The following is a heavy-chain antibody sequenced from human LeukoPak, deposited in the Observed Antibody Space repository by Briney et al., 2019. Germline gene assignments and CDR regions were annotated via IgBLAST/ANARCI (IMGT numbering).Heavy chain of an antibody. J-gene: IGHJ4*02. CDR2: ISDRGRT. V-gene: IGHV4-39*07. Sequence: KPSETLSLTCTVSGGSIRSTTYYWGWIRQPPGKGLEWIGDISDRGRTYNNPSLKSRVTMSVDTSKNQFSLKLSSVTAADTAVYYCAGGPPFSSSWYFLEYWGQGTLVTVSS. CDR1: GGSIRSTTYY. D-gene: IGHD6-13*01. CDR3: AGGPPFSSSWYFLEY.